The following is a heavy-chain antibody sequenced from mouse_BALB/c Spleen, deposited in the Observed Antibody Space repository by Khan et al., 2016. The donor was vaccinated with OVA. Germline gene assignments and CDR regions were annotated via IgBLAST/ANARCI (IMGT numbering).Heavy chain of an antibody. CDR1: GYSFTGYF. Sequence: VQLQQPGPELVKPGASVKISCKASGYSFTGYFMNWVMQSHGKSLEWIGRINPYNGDTFYNQKFKGKATLTVDKSSSTAHMELRSLASEDSAVYYCARWGLLRTFDYWGQGTTLTVSS. V-gene: IGHV1-20*02. J-gene: IGHJ2*01. CDR3: ARWGLLRTFDY. D-gene: IGHD1-1*01. CDR2: INPYNGDT.